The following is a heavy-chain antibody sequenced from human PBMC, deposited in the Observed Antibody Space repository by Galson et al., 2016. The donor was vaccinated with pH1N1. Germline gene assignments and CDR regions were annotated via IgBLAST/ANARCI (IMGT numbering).Heavy chain of an antibody. CDR1: GGTFGSYG. Sequence: SVKVSCKASGGTFGSYGINWVRQAPGQGLEWMGGIIPIFNTVKYAQNFQGRVTITADESTTTAYMELSSLRSEDTAMYYCAREYYYDTDLSDWYFDLWGRGTLLVFSS. D-gene: IGHD3-22*01. V-gene: IGHV1-69*13. J-gene: IGHJ2*01. CDR2: IIPIFNTV. CDR3: AREYYYDTDLSDWYFDL.